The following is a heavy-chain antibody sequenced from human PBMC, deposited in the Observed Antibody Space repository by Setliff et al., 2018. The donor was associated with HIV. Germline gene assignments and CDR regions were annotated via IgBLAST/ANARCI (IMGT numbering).Heavy chain of an antibody. J-gene: IGHJ4*03. Sequence: PSETLSLTCTVSGGSISSYYWSWIRQPPGKGLEWIGYIYYSGSTNYNPSLKSRVTISVDTSKNQFSLKLSSVTAADTAVYYCARLRYYYDSSGYSYYFDYWVPETLLVTVSS. D-gene: IGHD3-22*01. CDR3: ARLRYYYDSSGYSYYFDY. CDR2: IYYSGST. CDR1: GGSISSYY. V-gene: IGHV4-59*01.